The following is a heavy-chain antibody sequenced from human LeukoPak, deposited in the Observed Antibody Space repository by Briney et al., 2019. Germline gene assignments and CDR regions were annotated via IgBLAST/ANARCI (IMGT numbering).Heavy chain of an antibody. J-gene: IGHJ6*03. CDR1: GFTFSDYY. CDR2: ISSSGSTI. Sequence: PGGSLRLSCAASGFTFSDYYMSWIRQAPGKGLTWVSYISSSGSTIYYADSVRGRFTISRDNAKSSLYLQMNSLRAEDTAVYYCAKDSFFDWLSQRYMDVWGKGTTVTISS. CDR3: AKDSFFDWLSQRYMDV. V-gene: IGHV3-11*04. D-gene: IGHD3-9*01.